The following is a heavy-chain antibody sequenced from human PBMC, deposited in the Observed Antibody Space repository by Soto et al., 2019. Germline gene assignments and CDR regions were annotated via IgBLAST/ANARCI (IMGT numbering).Heavy chain of an antibody. CDR2: IYYSGST. D-gene: IGHD3-10*01. J-gene: IGHJ6*02. CDR1: GGSVSSGSYY. Sequence: SETLSLTCTVSGGSVSSGSYYWSWIRQPPGKGLEWIGYIYYSGSTNYNPSLKSRVTISVDTSKNQFSLKLSSVTAADTAVYYCARTPSRGYYYYYGMDVWGQGTTVTVSS. V-gene: IGHV4-61*01. CDR3: ARTPSRGYYYYYGMDV.